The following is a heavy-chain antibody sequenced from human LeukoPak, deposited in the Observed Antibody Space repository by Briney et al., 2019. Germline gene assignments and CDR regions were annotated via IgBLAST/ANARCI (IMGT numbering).Heavy chain of an antibody. D-gene: IGHD3-3*01. CDR3: ATQGKDFWSGYSTYYYYYMDV. CDR2: IGGSGGST. CDR1: GFTFSSYA. V-gene: IGHV3-23*01. J-gene: IGHJ6*03. Sequence: GGSLRLSCAASGFTFSSYAMTWVRQAPGKGLEWVSSIGGSGGSTYYADSVKGRFTISRDNSKNTLYLQMNSVRAEDTAVYYCATQGKDFWSGYSTYYYYYMDVWGKGTTVTVSS.